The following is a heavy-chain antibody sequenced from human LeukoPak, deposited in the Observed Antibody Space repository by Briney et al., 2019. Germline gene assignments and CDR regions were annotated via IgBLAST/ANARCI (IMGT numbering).Heavy chain of an antibody. J-gene: IGHJ6*03. CDR2: INWNGGST. V-gene: IGHV3-20*04. CDR3: ARRIAGYYMDV. Sequence: GGSLRLSCAASGFTFDDYGMSWVRQAPGKGLEWVSDINWNGGSTGYADSVKGRFTISRDNAKNSLYLQMNSLRAEDTALYYCARRIAGYYMDVWGKGTTVTVSS. CDR1: GFTFDDYG. D-gene: IGHD6-13*01.